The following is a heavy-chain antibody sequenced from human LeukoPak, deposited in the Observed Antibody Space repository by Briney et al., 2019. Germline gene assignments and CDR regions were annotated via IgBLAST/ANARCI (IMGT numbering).Heavy chain of an antibody. J-gene: IGHJ3*02. CDR2: IKSKTDGGTT. CDR1: GFTFSNAW. D-gene: IGHD1-26*01. CDR3: TPRGSYSGGAFDI. Sequence: PGGSLRLSFAASGFTFSNAWMSWVRQAPGKGLEWVGRIKSKTDGGTTDYAAPVKGRFTISRDDSKNTLYLQMNSLKTEDTAVYYCTPRGSYSGGAFDIWGQGTMVTVSS. V-gene: IGHV3-15*01.